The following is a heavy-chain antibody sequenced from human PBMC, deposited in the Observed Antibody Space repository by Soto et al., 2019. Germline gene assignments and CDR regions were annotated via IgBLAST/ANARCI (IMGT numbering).Heavy chain of an antibody. CDR1: GYTFTVYY. CDR2: INPNSGGT. Sequence: ASVKVSCKASGYTFTVYYMHWVRQAPGQGLEWMGWINPNSGGTNYAQKFQGRVTMTGDTSISTAYMELSRLRSDDTAVYYCARNRNYGGNFGNDYWGQGTLVTVSS. D-gene: IGHD4-17*01. J-gene: IGHJ4*02. V-gene: IGHV1-2*02. CDR3: ARNRNYGGNFGNDY.